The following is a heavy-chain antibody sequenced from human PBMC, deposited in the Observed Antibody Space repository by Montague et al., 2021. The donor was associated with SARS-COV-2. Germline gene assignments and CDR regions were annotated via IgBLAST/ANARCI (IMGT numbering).Heavy chain of an antibody. CDR2: IDWDDDK. D-gene: IGHD1-26*01. CDR1: GFSLSTSGMC. CDR3: ARIWGATRGDAFDI. J-gene: IGHJ3*02. V-gene: IGHV2-70*01. Sequence: PALVKPTQTLTLTCTFPGFSLSTSGMCVSWIRQPPGKALEWLALIDWDDDKYYSTSLKTRLTISKDTSKNQVVLTTTNMDPVDTATYYCARIWGATRGDAFDIWGQRTMVTASS.